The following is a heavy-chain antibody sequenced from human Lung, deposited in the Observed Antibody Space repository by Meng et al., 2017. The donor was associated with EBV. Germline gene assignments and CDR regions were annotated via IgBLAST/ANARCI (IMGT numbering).Heavy chain of an antibody. CDR2: TYYRSKWYN. Sequence: QDQLQQSGPGLVRPPQTPSLPCVASADSVSSSSAAWTWIRQSPSRGLEWLGRTYYRSKWYNDYAVFVKSRITINPDTSKNQFSLQLNSVTPEDTAVYYCARGATSVFDLWGRGTLVTVSS. CDR1: ADSVSSSSAA. J-gene: IGHJ2*01. V-gene: IGHV6-1*01. CDR3: ARGATSVFDL.